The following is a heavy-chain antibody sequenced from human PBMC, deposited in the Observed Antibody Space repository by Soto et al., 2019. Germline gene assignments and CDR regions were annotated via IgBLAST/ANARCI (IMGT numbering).Heavy chain of an antibody. J-gene: IGHJ5*02. CDR1: GVNFSSYA. D-gene: IGHD3-3*01. CDR3: AISAYYDFWSGSLGWLDP. CDR2: ISGSGGST. V-gene: IGHV3-23*01. Sequence: GGSLRLSCAASGVNFSSYAMSWVRQAPGKGLEWVSAISGSGGSTYYADSVKGRFTISRDNSKNTLYLQMNSLRAEDTAVYYCAISAYYDFWSGSLGWLDPWGQGTLVTVSS.